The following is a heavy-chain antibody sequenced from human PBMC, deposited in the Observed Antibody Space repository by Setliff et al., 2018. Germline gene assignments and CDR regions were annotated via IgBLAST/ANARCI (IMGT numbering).Heavy chain of an antibody. CDR2: INHSGST. V-gene: IGHV4-39*07. CDR3: ARLPSKRIHYNFWSGSYNWFDP. D-gene: IGHD3-3*01. CDR1: GGSISSRSYY. J-gene: IGHJ5*02. Sequence: SETLSLTCTVSGGSISSRSYYWGWNRQPPGKGLEWIGEINHSGSTNYNPSLKSRVTISVDTSKNQFSLKLSSVTAADTAVYYCARLPSKRIHYNFWSGSYNWFDPWGQGTLVTVSS.